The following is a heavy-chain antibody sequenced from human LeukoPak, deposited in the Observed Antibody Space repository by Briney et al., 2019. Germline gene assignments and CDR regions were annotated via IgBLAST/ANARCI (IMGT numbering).Heavy chain of an antibody. CDR3: ASYDILTGYYSY. V-gene: IGHV4-59*01. Sequence: SETLSLTCTVSGGSISGYYWSWIRQPPGKGLEWIGYIYYSGSTNCNPSLKSRVAISVDTSKNQFSLKLSSVTAAGTAVYYCASYDILTGYYSYWGQGTLVTVSS. CDR1: GGSISGYY. CDR2: IYYSGST. D-gene: IGHD3-9*01. J-gene: IGHJ4*02.